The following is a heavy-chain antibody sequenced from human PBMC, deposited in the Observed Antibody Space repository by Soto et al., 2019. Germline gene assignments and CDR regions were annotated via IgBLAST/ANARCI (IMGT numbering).Heavy chain of an antibody. CDR2: ISSSSSTI. CDR3: ARDSPPPYYYYYGMDV. CDR1: GFTFSSYS. V-gene: IGHV3-48*02. Sequence: GGSLRLSCAASGFTFSSYSMNWVRQAPGKGLEWVSYISSSSSTIYYADSVKGRFTISRDNAKNSLYLQMNSLRDEDTAVYYCARDSPPPYYYYYGMDVWGQGTTVTVSS. J-gene: IGHJ6*02.